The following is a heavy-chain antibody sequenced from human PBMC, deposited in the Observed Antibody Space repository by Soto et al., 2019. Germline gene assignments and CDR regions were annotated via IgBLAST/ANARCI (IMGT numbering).Heavy chain of an antibody. D-gene: IGHD6-13*01. V-gene: IGHV3-23*01. Sequence: GGSLRLSCAASGFTFSAYAMAWVRQTPGKGLEWVSSISGNSDYTFYADSVKGRFTIFRDNSKNTLYLEMNSLRVEDTAVYYCASPKVTSSWYYDYWGQGTLDTVSS. J-gene: IGHJ4*02. CDR1: GFTFSAYA. CDR2: ISGNSDYT. CDR3: ASPKVTSSWYYDY.